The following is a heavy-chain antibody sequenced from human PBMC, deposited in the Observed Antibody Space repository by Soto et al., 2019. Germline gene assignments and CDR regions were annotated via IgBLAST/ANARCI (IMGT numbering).Heavy chain of an antibody. J-gene: IGHJ4*02. CDR2: ISAYNGNT. CDR3: ASGGGVCGGDCYRLGY. CDR1: GYTFTSYG. D-gene: IGHD2-21*02. Sequence: QVQLVQSGAEVKKPGASVKVSCKASGYTFTSYGISWVRQAPGQGLEWMGWISAYNGNTNYAQKLQGRVTMTTDTSTSTAYRELRSLRSDDTAVYYCASGGGVCGGDCYRLGYWGQGTLVTVSS. V-gene: IGHV1-18*04.